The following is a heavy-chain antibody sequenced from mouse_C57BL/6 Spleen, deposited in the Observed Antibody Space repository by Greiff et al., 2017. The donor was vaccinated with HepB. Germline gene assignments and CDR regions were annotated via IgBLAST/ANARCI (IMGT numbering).Heavy chain of an antibody. CDR2: IDPEDGDT. Sequence: EVKLLESGAELVRPGASVKLSCSASGSNIKDYYMHWVKQRHEQDLEWFGRIDPEDGDTEYAPKSQGKATMTADTSANTAYLQLSSLTSEDTAVYYCTVYYGNYGYFDYWGQGTTLTVSS. D-gene: IGHD2-1*01. V-gene: IGHV14-1*01. CDR3: TVYYGNYGYFDY. J-gene: IGHJ2*01. CDR1: GSNIKDYY.